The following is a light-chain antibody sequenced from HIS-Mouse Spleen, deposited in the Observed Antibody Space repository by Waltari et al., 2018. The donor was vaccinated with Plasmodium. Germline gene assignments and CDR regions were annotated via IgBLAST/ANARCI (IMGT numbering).Light chain of an antibody. CDR2: EVS. CDR1: QSLLDSDGKTY. Sequence: DIVMTQTPLSLSVTPGQPASISCKSSQSLLDSDGKTYLYWYLHKPGQDPQLLIYEVSRRFSGVPDRFSGSWSGTDFTLKLSRVEAEDVGGYYCMQVIHLPWTFGQGTKVEIK. J-gene: IGKJ1*01. CDR3: MQVIHLPWT. V-gene: IGKV2-29*03.